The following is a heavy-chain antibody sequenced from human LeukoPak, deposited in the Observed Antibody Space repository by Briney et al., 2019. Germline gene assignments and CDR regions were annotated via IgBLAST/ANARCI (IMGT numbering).Heavy chain of an antibody. D-gene: IGHD3-22*01. V-gene: IGHV3-23*01. CDR3: ARGKFDSSGYYIDY. CDR1: GFTFSTFA. Sequence: GGSLRLSCAASGFTFSTFAMIWVRQPPGKGLEWVSSIFPSGGEIHYADSVRGRFTISRDNSKSTLSLQMNSLRSEDTAVYYCARGKFDSSGYYIDYWGQGTLVTVSS. CDR2: IFPSGGEI. J-gene: IGHJ4*02.